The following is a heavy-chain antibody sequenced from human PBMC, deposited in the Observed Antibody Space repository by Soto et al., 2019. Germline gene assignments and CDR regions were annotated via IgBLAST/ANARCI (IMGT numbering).Heavy chain of an antibody. V-gene: IGHV4-31*03. CDR2: IYYSGST. CDR1: GGSISSGGYY. J-gene: IGHJ4*02. CDR3: ARVEIRFWIGYYPDY. Sequence: QVQLQESGPGLVKSSQTMSLTCTVSGGSISSGGYYWSWVRQHPGTGMEWIGYIYYSGSTYYNPSLKSRFAISLDTSKTQFSLKLSSVTAADTAGYFCARVEIRFWIGYYPDYCGQGTLVTVSS. D-gene: IGHD3-3*01.